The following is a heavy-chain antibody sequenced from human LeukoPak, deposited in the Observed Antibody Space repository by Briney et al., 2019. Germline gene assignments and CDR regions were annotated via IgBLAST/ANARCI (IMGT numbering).Heavy chain of an antibody. J-gene: IGHJ5*02. D-gene: IGHD6-19*01. CDR2: IIPIFGTA. Sequence: GASVKVSCKASGGTFSSYAISWVRQAPGQGLEWMGGIIPIFGTANYAQKFQGRVTITADESTSTAYMELSSLRSEDTAVYYCARLRYSSGWPHPTSNWFDPWGQGTLVTVSS. CDR1: GGTFSSYA. V-gene: IGHV1-69*13. CDR3: ARLRYSSGWPHPTSNWFDP.